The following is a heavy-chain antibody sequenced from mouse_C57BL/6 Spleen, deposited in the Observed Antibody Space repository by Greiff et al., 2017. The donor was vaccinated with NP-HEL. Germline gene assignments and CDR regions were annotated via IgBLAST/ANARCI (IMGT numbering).Heavy chain of an antibody. V-gene: IGHV1-82*01. CDR2: IYPGDGDT. CDR1: GYAFSSSW. Sequence: QVQLKESGPELVKPGASVKISCKASGYAFSSSWMNWVKQRPGKGLEWIGRIYPGDGDTNYNGKFKGKATLTADKSSSTAYMQLSSLTSEDSAVYFCAREGKFTTVVADYWGQGTTLTVSS. J-gene: IGHJ2*01. D-gene: IGHD1-1*01. CDR3: AREGKFTTVVADY.